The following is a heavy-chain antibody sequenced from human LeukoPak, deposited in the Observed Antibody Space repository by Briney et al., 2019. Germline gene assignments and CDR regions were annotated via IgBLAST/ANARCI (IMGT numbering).Heavy chain of an antibody. Sequence: GGSLRLSCAASGFSFSSTWMSWVRQAPGKGLEWVGRIKSKSDGGTTEYGAPVKGRFTISREDSENTVYLQMNSLKAEDTAVYYCITEMAHRQSSGWYNWFDPWGQGTLVTVSS. CDR3: ITEMAHRQSSGWYNWFDP. D-gene: IGHD6-19*01. J-gene: IGHJ5*02. V-gene: IGHV3-15*01. CDR1: GFSFSSTW. CDR2: IKSKSDGGTT.